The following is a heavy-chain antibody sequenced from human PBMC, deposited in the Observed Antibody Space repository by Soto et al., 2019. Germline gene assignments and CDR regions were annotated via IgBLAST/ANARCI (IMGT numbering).Heavy chain of an antibody. D-gene: IGHD3-10*01. CDR3: ASDLSGRADV. V-gene: IGHV3-74*02. CDR1: GFSFSSYW. CDR2: MNEAGCTT. Sequence: EVQLVESGGGLVRPGGSLRLSCAASGFSFSSYWMHWVRQVPGKGLVWVARMNEAGCTTDYADSVKGRFTISRDNAKNRFYLQMNSLRVEDTAVYYCASDLSGRADVWGQGTTVTVSS. J-gene: IGHJ6*02.